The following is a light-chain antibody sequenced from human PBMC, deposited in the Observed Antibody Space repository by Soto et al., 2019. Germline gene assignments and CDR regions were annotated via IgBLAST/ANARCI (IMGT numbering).Light chain of an antibody. Sequence: QSALTQPASVSGSPGQSITISCTGTSSDVGSYNFVSWYQQHPGKAPKLMIYEGSKRPSGVSNRFSGSKSGNMASLTISGLQAEDEADYYGCSYARRTWVFGGGTKLTVL. J-gene: IGLJ3*02. CDR2: EGS. CDR1: SSDVGSYNF. V-gene: IGLV2-23*01. CDR3: CSYARRTWV.